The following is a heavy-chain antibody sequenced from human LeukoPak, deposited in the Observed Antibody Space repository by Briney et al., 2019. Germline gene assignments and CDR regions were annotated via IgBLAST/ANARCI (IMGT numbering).Heavy chain of an antibody. V-gene: IGHV4-34*01. CDR3: ARGSITIFGVVPADY. Sequence: SETLSLTCAVYSGSFNGYYWSWIRQPPGKGLEWIGEINHSGSTNYNPSLKSRVTISVDTSKNQFSPKLSSVTAADTAVYYCARGSITIFGVVPADYWGQGSLVTVSS. J-gene: IGHJ4*02. D-gene: IGHD3-3*01. CDR2: INHSGST. CDR1: SGSFNGYY.